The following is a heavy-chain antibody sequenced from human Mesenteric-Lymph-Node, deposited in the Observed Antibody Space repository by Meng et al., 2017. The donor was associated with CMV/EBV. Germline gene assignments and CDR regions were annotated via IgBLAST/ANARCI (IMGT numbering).Heavy chain of an antibody. CDR2: IYPGDSDA. Sequence: YSFTSYWIGWVRQMPGKGLEWMGSIYPGDSDATYSPSFQGQVTISADKSISTAYLQWSSLKASDTATYYCAKNYFYGFGTNYAPENWGQGTLVTVSS. D-gene: IGHD3-10*01. J-gene: IGHJ4*02. CDR3: AKNYFYGFGTNYAPEN. V-gene: IGHV5-51*01. CDR1: YSFTSYW.